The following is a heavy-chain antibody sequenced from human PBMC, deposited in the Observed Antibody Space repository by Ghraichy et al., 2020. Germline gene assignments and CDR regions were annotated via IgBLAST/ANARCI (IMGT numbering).Heavy chain of an antibody. CDR1: GYTFSNYA. CDR2: INAGNGNT. V-gene: IGHV1-3*01. D-gene: IGHD6-13*01. Sequence: ASVKVSCKASGYTFSNYAIHWVRLAPGQRLEWLGWINAGNGNTKYSEKFQGRVTFTRDTSANTAYMDLSSLTSEDTAGYYCARDLLLGYSSIWFGSDHWGQXTXVTVSS. CDR3: ARDLLLGYSSIWFGSDH. J-gene: IGHJ4*02.